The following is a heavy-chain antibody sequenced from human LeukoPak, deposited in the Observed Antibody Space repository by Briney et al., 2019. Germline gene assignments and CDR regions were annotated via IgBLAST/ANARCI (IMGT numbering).Heavy chain of an antibody. CDR3: ARGKEGFDY. V-gene: IGHV3-30*04. Sequence: PGGSLRLSCAASGFTFSSYAMHWVRQAPGKGLEWVAVISYDGSNKYYADSVKGRFTISRDNSKNALYLQMNSLRAEDTAVYYCARGKEGFDYWGQGILVTVSS. CDR2: ISYDGSNK. CDR1: GFTFSSYA. J-gene: IGHJ4*02.